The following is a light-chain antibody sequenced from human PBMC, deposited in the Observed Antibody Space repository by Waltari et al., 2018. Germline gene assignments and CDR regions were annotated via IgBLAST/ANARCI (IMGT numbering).Light chain of an antibody. CDR2: NDN. Sequence: SSVLTQPPSVSVAPTKTATITCGGNNLGSKSVHWYQQRPGQAPVLVVYNDNNRPSGFPARFFGSNSGSTATLTINRVEAGDEADYFCQVWDDSSDRVVFGEGTKLTVL. CDR1: NLGSKS. J-gene: IGLJ2*01. V-gene: IGLV3-21*03. CDR3: QVWDDSSDRVV.